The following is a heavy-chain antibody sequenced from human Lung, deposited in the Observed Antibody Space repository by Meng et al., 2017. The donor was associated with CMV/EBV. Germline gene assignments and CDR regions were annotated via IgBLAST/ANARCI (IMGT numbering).Heavy chain of an antibody. V-gene: IGHV3-21*01. D-gene: IGHD6-25*01. Sequence: SCAASGFTFSVYSINWVRQAPGKGLEWVSSISSSSSFIYYADSVKGRFTISRDNAENSLSLQMNGLRAEDTAVYYCARESSGSFVLDVWVQGTPVTVSS. CDR3: ARESSGSFVLDV. CDR2: ISSSSSFI. CDR1: GFTFSVYS. J-gene: IGHJ6*02.